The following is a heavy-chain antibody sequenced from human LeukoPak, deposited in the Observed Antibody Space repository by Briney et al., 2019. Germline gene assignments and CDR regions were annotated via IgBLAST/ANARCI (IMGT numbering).Heavy chain of an antibody. Sequence: GGSLRLSCAASGFTASNNYMNWVRQAPGKGLEWVSLIYRDGSTSYADSVKDRFTISRDNSKNTLYLQMNSLRVEDTAVYYCARELPYYFDYWGQGTLVTVSS. D-gene: IGHD2-2*01. CDR1: GFTASNNY. CDR2: IYRDGST. V-gene: IGHV3-66*01. CDR3: ARELPYYFDY. J-gene: IGHJ4*02.